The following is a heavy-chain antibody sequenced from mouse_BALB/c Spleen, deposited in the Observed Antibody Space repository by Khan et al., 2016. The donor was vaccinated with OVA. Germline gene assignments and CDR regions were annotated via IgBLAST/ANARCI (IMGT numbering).Heavy chain of an antibody. CDR3: ARTGDGSLGY. CDR2: INPNNGDT. V-gene: IGHV1-18*01. J-gene: IGHJ2*01. CDR1: GYIFTDYT. Sequence: EVQLQQSGPELVKPGASVKISCKASGYIFTDYTMDWVKQSHGKSLEWIGDINPNNGDTFYNQKFKGKATLTVDKSSSTAFMERRSLTSEDTAVYYCARTGDGSLGYWGQGTPLTVSS. D-gene: IGHD1-1*01.